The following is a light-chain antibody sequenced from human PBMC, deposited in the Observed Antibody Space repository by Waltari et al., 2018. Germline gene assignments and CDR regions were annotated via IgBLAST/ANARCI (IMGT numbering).Light chain of an antibody. CDR2: AAS. Sequence: DIQMTQSPSSLSASVGDRVTITCRASQSIGSYVNWYQQKPGKAPKLPIYAASSLQSGVPSRFSGSGSGTDFTLTISSLQPEYFATYYCQQSYSTPRTFGQGTKVEIK. J-gene: IGKJ1*01. CDR3: QQSYSTPRT. V-gene: IGKV1-39*01. CDR1: QSIGSY.